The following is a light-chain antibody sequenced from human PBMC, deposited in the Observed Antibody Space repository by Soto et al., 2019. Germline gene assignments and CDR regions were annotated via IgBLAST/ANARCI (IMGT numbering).Light chain of an antibody. CDR3: QQYGSSPT. V-gene: IGKV3-20*01. J-gene: IGKJ1*01. CDR2: DAS. CDR1: QSVDSF. Sequence: VLTQSPATLSLSPGERATLSCRASQSVDSFLAWYQQKPGQAPRLLIYDASSRATGIPDRFSGSGSGTDFSLTISRLDPEDFAVYYCQQYGSSPTFGQGTKVDI.